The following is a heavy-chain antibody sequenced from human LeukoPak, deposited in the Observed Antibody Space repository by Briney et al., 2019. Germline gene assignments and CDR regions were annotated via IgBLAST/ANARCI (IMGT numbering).Heavy chain of an antibody. Sequence: GASVKVSCKASGYTFTSYGISWVRQAPGQGLEWMGWISAYNGNTNYAQKLQGRVTMTTDTSTSTAYMELRSLRSEDTAVYYCARAEGYYGSGSSVLYYYYGMDVWGQGTTVTVSS. D-gene: IGHD3-10*01. CDR2: ISAYNGNT. CDR3: ARAEGYYGSGSSVLYYYYGMDV. J-gene: IGHJ6*02. V-gene: IGHV1-18*01. CDR1: GYTFTSYG.